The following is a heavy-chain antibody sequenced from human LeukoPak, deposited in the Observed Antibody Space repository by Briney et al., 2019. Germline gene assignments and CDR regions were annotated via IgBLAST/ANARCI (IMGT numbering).Heavy chain of an antibody. D-gene: IGHD5-24*01. CDR2: IKQDGSAK. V-gene: IGHV3-7*01. CDR3: ARSFRGRDGYNLGY. CDR1: GFTFSSYW. Sequence: GGSLRLSCAASGFTFSSYWMSWVRQAPGKGLEWVANIKQDGSAKYYVDSVKGRFTISRDNAKNSLFVQMNSLRAEDTAVYYCARSFRGRDGYNLGYWGQGTLVTVSS. J-gene: IGHJ4*02.